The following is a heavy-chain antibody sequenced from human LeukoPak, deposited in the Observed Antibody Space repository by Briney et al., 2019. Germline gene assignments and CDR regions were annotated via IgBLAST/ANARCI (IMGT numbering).Heavy chain of an antibody. CDR3: VRDNWSSYFDN. Sequence: GGSAGFSCVASGFSFSEYWMSWVRQAPGKGLEWLANIKQDGSEKNHVDSVKGRFTISRDNARNTVFLQMNSLRAEDTAVYYCVRDNWSSYFDNPGQGKLVTVSS. J-gene: IGHJ4*02. CDR2: IKQDGSEK. V-gene: IGHV3-7*05. D-gene: IGHD3-3*01. CDR1: GFSFSEYW.